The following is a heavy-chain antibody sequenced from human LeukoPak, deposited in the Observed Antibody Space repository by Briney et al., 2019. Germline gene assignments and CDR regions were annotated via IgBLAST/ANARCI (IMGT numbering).Heavy chain of an antibody. V-gene: IGHV3-33*01. CDR1: GFTFSSYG. CDR2: IWYDGSNK. Sequence: GSSRRLSWAASGFTFSSYGMHWVRQAPGKGLEWVAVIWYDGSNKYYADSVKGRFTISRDNSKNTLYLQMNSLRAEDTAVYYCARDNGAGLGTLYYMDVWGKGTTVTVSS. J-gene: IGHJ6*03. D-gene: IGHD1-7*01. CDR3: ARDNGAGLGTLYYMDV.